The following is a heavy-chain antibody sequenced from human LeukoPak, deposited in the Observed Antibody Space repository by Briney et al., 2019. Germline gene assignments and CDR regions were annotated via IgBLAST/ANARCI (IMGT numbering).Heavy chain of an antibody. CDR3: ARLYYYDSSGPIPHYFDY. Sequence: GESLKISCKGSGYSFTSYWIGWVRQMPGKGLEWMGIIYPGDSDTRYSPSFQGQVTISADKSISTAYLQWSSLKASDTAMYYCARLYYYDSSGPIPHYFDYWGQGTLVTVSS. D-gene: IGHD3-22*01. V-gene: IGHV5-51*01. CDR2: IYPGDSDT. J-gene: IGHJ4*02. CDR1: GYSFTSYW.